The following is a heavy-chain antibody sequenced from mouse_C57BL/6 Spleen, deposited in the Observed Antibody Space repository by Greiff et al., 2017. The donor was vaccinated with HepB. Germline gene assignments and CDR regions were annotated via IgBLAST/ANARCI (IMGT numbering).Heavy chain of an antibody. CDR2: INPNNGGT. J-gene: IGHJ3*01. Sequence: EVKLQQSGPELVKPGASVKISCKASGYTFTDYYMNWVKQSHGKSLEWIGDINPNNGGTSYNQKFKGKATLTVDKSSSTAYMELRSLTSEDSAVYYCARDYSNFWFAYWGQGTLVTVSA. CDR1: GYTFTDYY. D-gene: IGHD2-5*01. V-gene: IGHV1-26*01. CDR3: ARDYSNFWFAY.